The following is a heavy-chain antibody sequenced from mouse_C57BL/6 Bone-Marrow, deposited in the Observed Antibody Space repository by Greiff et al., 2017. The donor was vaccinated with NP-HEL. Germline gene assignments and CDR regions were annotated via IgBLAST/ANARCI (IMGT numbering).Heavy chain of an antibody. J-gene: IGHJ2*01. CDR2: IYPRSGNT. CDR3: ARSDTTVVATDY. CDR1: GYTFTSYG. Sequence: VQLQQSGAELARPGASVKLSCKASGYTFTSYGISWVKQRTGQGLEWIGEIYPRSGNTYYNEKFKGKATLTADKSSSTAYMELRSLTSEDSAVYFCARSDTTVVATDYWGQGTTRTVSS. D-gene: IGHD1-1*01. V-gene: IGHV1-81*01.